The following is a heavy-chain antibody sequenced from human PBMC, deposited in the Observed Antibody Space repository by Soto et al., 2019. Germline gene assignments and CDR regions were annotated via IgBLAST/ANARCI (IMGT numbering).Heavy chain of an antibody. V-gene: IGHV4-59*01. J-gene: IGHJ5*02. CDR1: VGSISSYY. Sequence: SETLSLTCTVSVGSISSYYWSWIRQPPGKGLEWIGYIYYSGSTNYNPSLKSRVTISVDTSKNQFSLKLSSVTAADTAVYYCARGRVGPLGWFDPWGQGTLVTVSS. D-gene: IGHD1-26*01. CDR2: IYYSGST. CDR3: ARGRVGPLGWFDP.